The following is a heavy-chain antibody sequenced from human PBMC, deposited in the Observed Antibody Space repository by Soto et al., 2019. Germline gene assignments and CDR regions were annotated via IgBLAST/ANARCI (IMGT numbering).Heavy chain of an antibody. CDR1: GFTFSGYG. J-gene: IGHJ4*02. D-gene: IGHD2-21*02. V-gene: IGHV3-30*18. CDR3: AKDPYCGGDCYPSFDY. Sequence: QVQLVESGGGVVQPGRSLRLSCAASGFTFSGYGMHWVRQAPGKGLEWVAVISYDGSNKYYADSVKGRFTISRDNSKNTLYLQMNSLRAEDTAVYYCAKDPYCGGDCYPSFDYWGQGTLVTVS. CDR2: ISYDGSNK.